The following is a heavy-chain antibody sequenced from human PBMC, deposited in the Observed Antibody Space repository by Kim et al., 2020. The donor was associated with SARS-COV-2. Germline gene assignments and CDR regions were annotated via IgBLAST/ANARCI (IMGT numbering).Heavy chain of an antibody. Sequence: GGSLRLSCAASGFTFSSYAMSWVRQAPGKGLEWVSAISGSGGSTYYADSVKGRFTISRDNSKNTLYLQMNSLRAEDTAVYYCAKPEGTVLRYFDWVPNADFDYWGQGTLVTVSS. CDR3: AKPEGTVLRYFDWVPNADFDY. J-gene: IGHJ4*02. CDR2: ISGSGGST. V-gene: IGHV3-23*01. D-gene: IGHD3-9*01. CDR1: GFTFSSYA.